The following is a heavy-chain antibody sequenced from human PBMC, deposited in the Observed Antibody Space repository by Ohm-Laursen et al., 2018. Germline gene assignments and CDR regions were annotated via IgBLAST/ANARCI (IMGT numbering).Heavy chain of an antibody. J-gene: IGHJ4*02. V-gene: IGHV3-11*01. CDR2: ISNSGDIV. CDR3: ARVLPQAQFSLDY. D-gene: IGHD2/OR15-2a*01. CDR1: EFTFSDYY. Sequence: SLRLSCAAPEFTFSDYYMSWIRQAPGKGLEWISYISNSGDIVYYADSVKGRFTISRDNAKNSLYLQMNNLRVEDTAVYYCARVLPQAQFSLDYWGQGTLVTVSS.